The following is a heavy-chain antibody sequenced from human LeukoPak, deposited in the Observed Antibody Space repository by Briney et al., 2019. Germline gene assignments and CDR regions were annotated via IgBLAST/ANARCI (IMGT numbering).Heavy chain of an antibody. CDR1: GFTFSSHA. CDR2: IYSGGST. D-gene: IGHD5-18*01. CDR3: ARDRGYSWGYYYYGMDV. Sequence: GGSLRLSCAASGFTFSSHAMGWVRQAPGKGLEWVSVIYSGGSTYYADSVKGRFTISRDNSKNTLYLQMNSLRAEDTAVYYCARDRGYSWGYYYYGMDVWGQGTTVTVSS. J-gene: IGHJ6*02. V-gene: IGHV3-66*01.